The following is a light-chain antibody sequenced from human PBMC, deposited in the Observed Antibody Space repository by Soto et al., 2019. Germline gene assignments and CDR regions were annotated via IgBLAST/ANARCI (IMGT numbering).Light chain of an antibody. J-gene: IGKJ4*01. CDR3: QQYYSTPPA. CDR1: QSVLFSSNNKNY. CDR2: CAS. V-gene: IGKV4-1*01. Sequence: DIVMTQSPDSLAVSLGERATINCKSSQSVLFSSNNKNYLAWYQQKSGKPPKLLIYCASTRESGVPDRFSGRASGTDFTLTISSLQAEDVAVYYCQQYYSTPPAFGGGTKVEIK.